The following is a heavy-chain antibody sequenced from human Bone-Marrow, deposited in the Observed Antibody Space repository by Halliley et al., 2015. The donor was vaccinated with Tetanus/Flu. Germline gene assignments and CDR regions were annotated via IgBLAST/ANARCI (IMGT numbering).Heavy chain of an antibody. CDR3: AKSILADHYWYFDP. CDR1: GFSFSNSG. CDR2: LSGSGRTT. D-gene: IGHD6-25*01. J-gene: IGHJ2*01. Sequence: SLRLSCTASGFSFSNSGLGWVRQTPRRGLEWVSSLSGSGRTTYYTDSVKGRCSISRDSSKNTLYLHLSSLRVEDTAIYYCAKSILADHYWYFDPWGRGTLVTVSS. V-gene: IGHV3-23*01.